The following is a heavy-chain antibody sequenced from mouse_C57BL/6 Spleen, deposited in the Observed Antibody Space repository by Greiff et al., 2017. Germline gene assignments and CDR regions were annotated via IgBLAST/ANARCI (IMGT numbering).Heavy chain of an antibody. CDR2: ISSGSSTI. J-gene: IGHJ3*01. CDR3: AGLLWFAY. Sequence: EVKLMESGGGLVKPGGSLKLSCAASGFTFSDYGMHWVRQAPEKGLEWVAYISSGSSTIYYADTVKGRFTISRDNAKNTLFLQMTSLRSEDTAMYYCAGLLWFAYWGQGTLVTVSA. V-gene: IGHV5-17*01. CDR1: GFTFSDYG. D-gene: IGHD2-1*01.